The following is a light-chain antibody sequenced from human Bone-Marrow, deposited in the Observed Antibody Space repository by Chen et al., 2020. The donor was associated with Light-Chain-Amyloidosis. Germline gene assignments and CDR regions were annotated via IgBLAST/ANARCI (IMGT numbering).Light chain of an antibody. CDR3: QSYDSSLGGWV. Sequence: QSVLTQPPSVSGAPGQRVPISCPGSSSSIGAGYDVHWYQQFPGAAPKVVIFGNNNRPSGVPDRFSGSKSGTSASLAITGLQAEDEAVYYCQSYDSSLGGWVFGGGTKLTVL. V-gene: IGLV1-40*01. J-gene: IGLJ3*02. CDR1: SSSIGAGYD. CDR2: GNN.